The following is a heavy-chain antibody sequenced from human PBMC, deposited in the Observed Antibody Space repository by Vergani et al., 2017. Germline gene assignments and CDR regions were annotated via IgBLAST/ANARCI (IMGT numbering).Heavy chain of an antibody. CDR3: ARELLWFGESTTSWFDP. CDR2: IYYSGST. V-gene: IGHV4-31*03. CDR1: GGSISSGGYY. Sequence: QVQLQESGPGLVKPSQTLSLTCTVSGGSISSGGYYWSWIRQHPGKGLEWIGYIYYSGSTYYNPSLKSRVTISVDRSKNQFSLKLSSVTAADTAVYYCARELLWFGESTTSWFDPWGQGTLVTVSS. D-gene: IGHD3-10*01. J-gene: IGHJ5*02.